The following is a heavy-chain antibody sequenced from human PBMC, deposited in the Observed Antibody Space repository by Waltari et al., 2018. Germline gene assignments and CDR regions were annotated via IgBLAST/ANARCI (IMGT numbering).Heavy chain of an antibody. CDR1: GYTLTESS. V-gene: IGHV1-24*01. CDR2: VDPEDGGT. Sequence: QVPLVQSGAEVQKPGASVQVSCKVSGYTLTESSMHWVRQAPGKGLGWMEGVDPEDGGTIYAQKFQGRVTMTEDTSTDTAYMELSSLGSEDAAVYYCATALVPAAPFDPWGQGTLVTVSS. CDR3: ATALVPAAPFDP. J-gene: IGHJ5*02. D-gene: IGHD2-2*01.